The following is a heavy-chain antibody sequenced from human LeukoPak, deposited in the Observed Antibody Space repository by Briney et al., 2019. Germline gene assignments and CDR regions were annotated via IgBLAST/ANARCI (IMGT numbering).Heavy chain of an antibody. CDR3: TRRGQGFDY. Sequence: GRSLRLSCVVSGFSFDEYTMHWVRQTPGKALEWVSGISSDSRSVGTADSLKGRYIISRDNAKSTLYLQMNSLRPEDTAVYYCTRRGQGFDYWGKGTLVTVSS. J-gene: IGHJ4*02. V-gene: IGHV3-9*01. CDR2: ISSDSRSV. CDR1: GFSFDEYT. D-gene: IGHD3-10*01.